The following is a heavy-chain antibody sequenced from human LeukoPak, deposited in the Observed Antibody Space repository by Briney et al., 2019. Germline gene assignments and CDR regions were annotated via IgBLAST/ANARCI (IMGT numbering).Heavy chain of an antibody. CDR2: INPRDGST. CDR1: GYTFTNNY. J-gene: IGHJ5*02. D-gene: IGHD2/OR15-2a*01. CDR3: ARWSSTHRGWFDP. V-gene: IGHV1-46*01. Sequence: ASVKVSCKASGYTFTNNYIHWVRQAPGQGLEWMGIINPRDGSTNYAQKFQGRVTMTTDTSTSTVNMELSSLRSEDTAVYYCARWSSTHRGWFDPWGQGTLVTVSS.